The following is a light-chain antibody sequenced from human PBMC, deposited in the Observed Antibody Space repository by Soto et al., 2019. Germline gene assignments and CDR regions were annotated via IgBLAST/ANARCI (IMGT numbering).Light chain of an antibody. Sequence: EIVMTQSPATLAGSPGERATLSCRASQSVSSNLAWFQQKPGQAPRLLIYGASTRAPGIPATFSGSGSGTEFTLTISSLQSEDFAVFYCQQYNNWPRTFGQGTKVDIK. CDR2: GAS. J-gene: IGKJ1*01. V-gene: IGKV3-15*01. CDR1: QSVSSN. CDR3: QQYNNWPRT.